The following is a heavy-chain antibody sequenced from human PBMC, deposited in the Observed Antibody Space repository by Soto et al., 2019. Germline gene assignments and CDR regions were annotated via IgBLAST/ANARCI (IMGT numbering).Heavy chain of an antibody. V-gene: IGHV3-74*01. Sequence: DVQLVESGGGLVQSGGSLRLSCAASGFTLSDYYMHWVRQTPGKGLVWVSHINGDGSVTGYADSVKGRFTISRDNTKTTLYLQMNSLRAEDTAVYYYGRGGVPGAQDSWGQGTLVIVSS. CDR1: GFTLSDYY. CDR2: INGDGSVT. CDR3: GRGGVPGAQDS. D-gene: IGHD6-19*01. J-gene: IGHJ4*02.